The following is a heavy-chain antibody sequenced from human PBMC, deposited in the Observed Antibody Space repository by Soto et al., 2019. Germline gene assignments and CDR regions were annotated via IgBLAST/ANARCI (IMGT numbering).Heavy chain of an antibody. Sequence: PSETLSLTCAVYGGSFSGYYWSWIRQPPGKGLEWIGEINHSGSTNYNPSLKSRVTISVDTSKNQFSLKLSSVTAADTAVYYCARLHVSAQNWFDPWGQGTLVTVSS. V-gene: IGHV4-34*01. D-gene: IGHD2-8*01. CDR2: INHSGST. CDR1: GGSFSGYY. CDR3: ARLHVSAQNWFDP. J-gene: IGHJ5*02.